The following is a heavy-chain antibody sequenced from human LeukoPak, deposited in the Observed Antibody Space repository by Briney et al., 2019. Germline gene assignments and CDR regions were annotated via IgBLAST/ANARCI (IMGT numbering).Heavy chain of an antibody. V-gene: IGHV3-7*01. CDR1: GFIFTTYW. CDR3: AKLAKYSYGWETYYFFEH. D-gene: IGHD3-10*01. Sequence: LTGGSLRLSCAASGFIFTTYWMSWVRQAPGKGLEWVANINQDGTEKYYVDSVKGRFTISRDNAKNSLYPQMNSLRVEDTAVYYCAKLAKYSYGWETYYFFEHWGQGTPVTASS. CDR2: INQDGTEK. J-gene: IGHJ4*02.